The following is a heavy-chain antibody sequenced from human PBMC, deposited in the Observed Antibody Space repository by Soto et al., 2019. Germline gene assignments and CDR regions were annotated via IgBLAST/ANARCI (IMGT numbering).Heavy chain of an antibody. CDR2: ISAYNGNT. Sequence: ASVKVSCNASGYTFTSYGISWVRQAPGQGLERMGWISAYNGNTNYAQKLQGRVTMTTDTYPSTGYMEVRSVRSDDTDVHYCARTGVSAADAFGPEIWGQGEMVTV. CDR3: ARTGVSAADAFGPEI. CDR1: GYTFTSYG. D-gene: IGHD2-8*01. J-gene: IGHJ3*02. V-gene: IGHV1-18*04.